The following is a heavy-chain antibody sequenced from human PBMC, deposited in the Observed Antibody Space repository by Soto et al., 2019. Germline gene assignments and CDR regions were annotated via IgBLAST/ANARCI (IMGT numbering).Heavy chain of an antibody. CDR3: ARPPPFLWFAGLTSRAYYFSN. D-gene: IGHD3-10*01. CDR1: GYSFSTYW. V-gene: IGHV5-51*01. CDR2: IYPADSDR. J-gene: IGHJ4*02. Sequence: GESLKISFTGSGYSFSTYWIACVRQMPGKGLEWMGIIYPADSDRRYSPCFQGKVTISAETSTKTDYLQWSSMKASDSDIYYCARPPPFLWFAGLTSRAYYFSNWGTGTLVTVSS.